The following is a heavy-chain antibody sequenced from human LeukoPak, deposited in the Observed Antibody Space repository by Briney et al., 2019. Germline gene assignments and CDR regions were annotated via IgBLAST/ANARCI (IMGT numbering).Heavy chain of an antibody. Sequence: GGSLRLSCSASGFTFSRHAMHWLHQAPGKGLEYVSAISSNGGSTYYADSVKGRFTISRDNSKNTLYLQMSSLRAEDTAVYYCVKDLSRVSIVGYCGQGTLVTVSS. CDR1: GFTFSRHA. V-gene: IGHV3-64D*06. D-gene: IGHD3-3*02. CDR2: ISSNGGST. J-gene: IGHJ4*02. CDR3: VKDLSRVSIVGY.